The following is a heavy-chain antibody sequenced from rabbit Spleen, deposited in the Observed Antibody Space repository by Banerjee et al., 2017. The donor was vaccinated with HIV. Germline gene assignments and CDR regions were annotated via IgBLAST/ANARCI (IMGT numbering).Heavy chain of an antibody. J-gene: IGHJ4*01. CDR2: IAGSSSGFT. D-gene: IGHD6-1*01. CDR3: ARNNVGAPGYGHAIAL. V-gene: IGHV1S40*01. Sequence: SLEESGGDLVKPGASPLLTCTASGFSFSSSDYMCWVRQAPGKGLVWISCIAGSSSGFTYSATWAKGRFTCSKTSSTTVTLQMTSLTVADTATYFCARNNVGAPGYGHAIALWGPGTLVTVS. CDR1: GFSFSSSDY.